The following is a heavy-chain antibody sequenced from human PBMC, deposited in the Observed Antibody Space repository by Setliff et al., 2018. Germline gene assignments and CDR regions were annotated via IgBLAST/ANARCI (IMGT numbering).Heavy chain of an antibody. J-gene: IGHJ4*02. Sequence: PSETLSLTCAVSGVSINSLNWWTWIRQSPEKGLEWIGTIYQNGITYYNPSVKSRVTISVDKSKNQFSLNLTSVAAADTAVYYCARASVVHAIAVGYWGQGTLVTVSS. CDR3: ARASVVHAIAVGY. V-gene: IGHV4-4*02. CDR1: GVSINSLNW. D-gene: IGHD2-15*01. CDR2: IYQNGIT.